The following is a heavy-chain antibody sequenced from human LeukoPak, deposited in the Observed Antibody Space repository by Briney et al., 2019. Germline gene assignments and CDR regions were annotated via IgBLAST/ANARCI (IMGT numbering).Heavy chain of an antibody. CDR2: INPSTGSS. D-gene: IGHD6-19*01. V-gene: IGHV1-46*01. CDR1: GGTFSSYA. CDR3: ARDVAGSWGYFDY. J-gene: IGHJ4*02. Sequence: GSSVKVSCKASGGTFSSYAISWVRQAPGQGLEWIGIINPSTGSSTYTQKFQGRVTMTRDTATSTVYMELSSLRPEDTALYYCARDVAGSWGYFDYWGQGTLVTVSS.